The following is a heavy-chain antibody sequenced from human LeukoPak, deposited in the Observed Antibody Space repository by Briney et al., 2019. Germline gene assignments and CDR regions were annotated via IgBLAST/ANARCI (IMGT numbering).Heavy chain of an antibody. J-gene: IGHJ4*02. V-gene: IGHV3-23*01. CDR1: GLTFSTYG. Sequence: GGSLRLSCAASGLTFSTYGMSWVRQAPGKGLEWVSAISGAGGSTYYADSLKGRFTISRDNSKNTPYLQMNSLRVEDTAIYYCAKRVAYSSGYYWDYWGQGTLVTVSS. CDR2: ISGAGGST. D-gene: IGHD6-19*01. CDR3: AKRVAYSSGYYWDY.